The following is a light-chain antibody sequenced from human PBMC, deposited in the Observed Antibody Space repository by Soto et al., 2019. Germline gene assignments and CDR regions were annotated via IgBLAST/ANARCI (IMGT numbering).Light chain of an antibody. J-gene: IGKJ1*01. CDR2: DAS. CDR1: QSISSW. Sequence: DIQMTQSPSTLSASVGDRVTITCRASQSISSWLAWYQQKPGKAPKILIYDASNLESGVPSRFSGSGSGTEFTLTISSLQPDDFATYYCQQYNSYSWTFGQGNKVEI. CDR3: QQYNSYSWT. V-gene: IGKV1-5*01.